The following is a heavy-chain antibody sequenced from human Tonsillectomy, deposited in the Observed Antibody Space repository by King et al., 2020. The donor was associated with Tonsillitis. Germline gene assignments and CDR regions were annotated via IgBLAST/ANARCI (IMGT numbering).Heavy chain of an antibody. CDR2: INPDSGGA. V-gene: IGHV1-2*02. CDR3: ARDLRRVLGVVGIRFDP. J-gene: IGHJ5*02. CDR1: GYAFNDFY. Sequence: VQLVQSGAEVKKPGASVKVSCKASGYAFNDFYIHWVRQAPGQGLEWMGWINPDSGGANYAQKFQGRVSMTRDTSTRTGYMNLTRLRSDDTAVYFCARDLRRVLGVVGIRFDPWGQGTLVTVSS. D-gene: IGHD3-3*01.